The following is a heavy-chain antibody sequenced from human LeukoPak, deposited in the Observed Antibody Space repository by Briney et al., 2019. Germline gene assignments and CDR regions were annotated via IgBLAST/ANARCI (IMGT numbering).Heavy chain of an antibody. CDR2: INPNSGGT. D-gene: IGHD5-18*01. CDR1: GYTFTGYY. Sequence: ASVKVSCKASGYTFTGYYMHWVRQAPGQGPEWMGRINPNSGGTNYAQKFQGRVTMTRDTSISTAYMELSRLRSDDTAVYYCARLSVDTAMVAAFDIWGQGTMVTVSS. CDR3: ARLSVDTAMVAAFDI. V-gene: IGHV1-2*06. J-gene: IGHJ3*02.